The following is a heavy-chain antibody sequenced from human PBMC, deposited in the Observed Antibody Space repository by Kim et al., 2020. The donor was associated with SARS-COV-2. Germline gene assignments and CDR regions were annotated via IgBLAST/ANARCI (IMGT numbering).Heavy chain of an antibody. D-gene: IGHD2-2*01. CDR3: AKRNCSSTSCYGGLDY. Sequence: SGKGRFTISRDKRKNSRYLQMNSLRAEDTAVYYCAKRNCSSTSCYGGLDYWGQGTLVTVSS. J-gene: IGHJ4*02. V-gene: IGHV3-11*03.